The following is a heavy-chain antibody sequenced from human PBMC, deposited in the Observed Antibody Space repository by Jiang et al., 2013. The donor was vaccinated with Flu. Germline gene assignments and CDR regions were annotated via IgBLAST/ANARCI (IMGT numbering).Heavy chain of an antibody. CDR2: IYYSGST. V-gene: IGHV4-59*08. CDR3: ASLPGYGYSVDYYNGMDV. D-gene: IGHD5-18*01. J-gene: IGHJ6*02. CDR1: GGSISSYY. Sequence: PGLVKPSETLSLTCTVSGGSISSYYWSWIRQPPGKGLEWIGYIYYSGSTNYNPSLKSRVTISVDTSKNQFSLKLSSVTAADTAVHYCASLPGYGYSVDYYNGMDVWGQGTTVTVSS.